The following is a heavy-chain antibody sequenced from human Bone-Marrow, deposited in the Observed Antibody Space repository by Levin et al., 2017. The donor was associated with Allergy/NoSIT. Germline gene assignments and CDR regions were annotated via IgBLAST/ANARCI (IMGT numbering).Heavy chain of an antibody. J-gene: IGHJ5*02. CDR3: ARGWETGKTSGDYFDP. D-gene: IGHD1-1*01. Sequence: KTSETLSLTCAVYSGSFSGYYWSWIRQPPGKGLEWIGQINHRGSTKYNPSLKSRVTISVDTSKKQFSLKMTSVSAADTAVYFCARGWETGKTSGDYFDPWGQGTLVTVSS. CDR2: INHRGST. CDR1: SGSFSGYY. V-gene: IGHV4-34*01.